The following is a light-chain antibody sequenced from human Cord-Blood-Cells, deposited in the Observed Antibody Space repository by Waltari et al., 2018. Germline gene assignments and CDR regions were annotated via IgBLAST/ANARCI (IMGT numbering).Light chain of an antibody. CDR3: KQSYSTPM. CDR2: AAA. J-gene: IGKJ1*01. V-gene: IGKV1-39*01. Sequence: DIQMTQSPSSLSASVGDRVTITCRASQSSRSYLNWYQQKPGKGAKILIYAAASLQSGGPARFSGRGDGTDDTRTSSSLETENFATYDCKQSYSTPMFGQGTKVEMK. CDR1: QSSRSY.